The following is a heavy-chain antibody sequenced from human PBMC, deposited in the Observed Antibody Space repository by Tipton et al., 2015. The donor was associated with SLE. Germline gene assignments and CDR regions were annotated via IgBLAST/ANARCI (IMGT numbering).Heavy chain of an antibody. CDR3: TTLLTTFGVLIAPFDY. J-gene: IGHJ4*02. V-gene: IGHV1-18*01. CDR2: ISGYDGDT. D-gene: IGHD3-3*01. CDR1: GYTFTRYG. Sequence: QSGAEVKKPGASVKVSCKASGYTFTRYGINWVRQAPGQGLEWMGWISGYDGDTRYAQKFQGRVTLTTDTSTRTADMELRSLKSDDTAVYYCTTLLTTFGVLIAPFDYWGQGTLVTVSS.